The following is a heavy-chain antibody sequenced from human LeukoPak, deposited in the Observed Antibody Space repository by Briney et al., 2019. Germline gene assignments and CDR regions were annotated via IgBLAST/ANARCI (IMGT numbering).Heavy chain of an antibody. Sequence: PRGSLRLSCAASGFTFSSYAMSWVRQAPGKGLEWVSTFSGTSSTSYADAVKGRVTISRDNSKNTPYLQLNSLRAEDTAVYYCAKLKQWQPQRYFFEYWGQGALVTVAS. V-gene: IGHV3-23*01. CDR1: GFTFSSYA. J-gene: IGHJ4*02. CDR2: FSGTSST. CDR3: AKLKQWQPQRYFFEY. D-gene: IGHD6-19*01.